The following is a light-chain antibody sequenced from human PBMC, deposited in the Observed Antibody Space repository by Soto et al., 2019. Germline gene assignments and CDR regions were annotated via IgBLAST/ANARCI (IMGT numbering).Light chain of an antibody. Sequence: EIVLTQSPATLSVSPGERATLSCRASQSVSSNLAWYQQKPGQPPRLLIYDISTRATGIPTRFSGSGSGTEFTLTISSLQPEDFATYYCLQHNSYPLTFGQGTKVDI. CDR1: QSVSSN. CDR3: LQHNSYPLT. CDR2: DIS. V-gene: IGKV3D-15*01. J-gene: IGKJ1*01.